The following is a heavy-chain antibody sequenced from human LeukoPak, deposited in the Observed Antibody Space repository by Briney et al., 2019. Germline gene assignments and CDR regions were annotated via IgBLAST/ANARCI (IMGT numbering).Heavy chain of an antibody. V-gene: IGHV4-34*01. D-gene: IGHD3-22*01. CDR3: ARDRTYYYDSSGYYSLGLGDY. CDR2: INHSGST. J-gene: IGHJ4*02. CDR1: GGSFSGYY. Sequence: SETLSLTCAVYGGSFSGYYWSWIRQPPGKGLEWIGEINHSGSTNYNPSLKSRVTISVDTSKNQFSLKLSSVTAADTAVYYCARDRTYYYDSSGYYSLGLGDYWGQGTLVTVSS.